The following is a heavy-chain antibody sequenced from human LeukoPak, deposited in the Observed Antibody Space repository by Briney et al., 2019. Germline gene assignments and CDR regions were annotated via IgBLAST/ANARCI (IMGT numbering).Heavy chain of an antibody. CDR3: ARDFGQGGLCGGDCYNYGMDV. CDR1: GGSFSGYY. CDR2: INHSGST. J-gene: IGHJ6*02. D-gene: IGHD2-21*01. Sequence: SETLSLTCAVYGGSFSGYYWSWIRQPPGKGLEWIGEINHSGSTNYNPSLKSRVTISVDTSKNQFSLKLSSVTAADTAVYYCARDFGQGGLCGGDCYNYGMDVWGQGTTVTVSS. V-gene: IGHV4-34*01.